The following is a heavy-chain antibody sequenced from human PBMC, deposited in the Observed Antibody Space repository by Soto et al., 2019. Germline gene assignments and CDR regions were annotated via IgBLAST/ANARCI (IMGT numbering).Heavy chain of an antibody. CDR1: GYTFTSYY. Sequence: VASVKVSCKASGYTFTSYYMHWVRQAPGQGLEWMGIINPSGGSTSYAQKFQGRVTMTTDTSTSTAYMELRSLRSDDTAVYYCARDMRLEDYGDFNFDYWGQGTLVTVSS. D-gene: IGHD4-17*01. CDR2: INPSGGST. J-gene: IGHJ4*02. V-gene: IGHV1-46*01. CDR3: ARDMRLEDYGDFNFDY.